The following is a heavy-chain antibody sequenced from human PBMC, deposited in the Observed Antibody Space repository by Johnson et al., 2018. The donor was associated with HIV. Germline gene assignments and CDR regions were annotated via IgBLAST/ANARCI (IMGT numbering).Heavy chain of an antibody. CDR2: IYSDGTT. V-gene: IGHV3-66*01. CDR3: AKDVGESESEEWATDYYDFSTGYPVQDPRAVVGAFDI. CDR1: GFSVSRHY. D-gene: IGHD3-3*01. J-gene: IGHJ3*02. Sequence: VQLLESGGGLVQPGGSLRLSCAASGFSVSRHYMNWVRHAPGNGLEWVSIIYSDGTTYYADSVKGRFTISRDNSKNTLYLQMNSLRAEETAEYYCAKDVGESESEEWATDYYDFSTGYPVQDPRAVVGAFDIWGQGTVVTVSS.